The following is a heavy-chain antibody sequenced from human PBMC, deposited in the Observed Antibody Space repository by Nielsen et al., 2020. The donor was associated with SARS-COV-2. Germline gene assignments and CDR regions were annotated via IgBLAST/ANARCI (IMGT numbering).Heavy chain of an antibody. J-gene: IGHJ4*02. V-gene: IGHV3-21*01. CDR1: GFTFSTYY. CDR3: ARDRGWKLGIADY. Sequence: GESLKISCAASGFTFSTYYMNWVRQAPGKGLEWVSSISGSSSYIYYADSVKGRFTISRDNAKSSLYLQMNSLRAEDTAVYYCARDRGWKLGIADYWGQGTLVTVSS. CDR2: ISGSSSYI. D-gene: IGHD3-10*01.